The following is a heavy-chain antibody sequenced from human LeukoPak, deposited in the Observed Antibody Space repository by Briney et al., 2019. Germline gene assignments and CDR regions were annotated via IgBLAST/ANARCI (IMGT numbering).Heavy chain of an antibody. V-gene: IGHV3-23*01. J-gene: IGHJ4*02. D-gene: IGHD6-19*01. CDR2: ISASGTTT. CDR3: AKARTPYNSGFDY. CDR1: GFTFTDYA. Sequence: PGGSLRLSCAASGFTFTDYAMGWVRQAPGQGLEWASTISASGTTTYYADSVRGRFTISRDNSKNTLSLQMSSLGAEDTAVYYCAKARTPYNSGFDYWGQGTLVAVSS.